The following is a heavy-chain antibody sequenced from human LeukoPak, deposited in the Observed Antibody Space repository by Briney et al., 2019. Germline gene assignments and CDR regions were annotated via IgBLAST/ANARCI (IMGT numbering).Heavy chain of an antibody. CDR2: ISGSGGST. D-gene: IGHD3-10*01. CDR3: ARDGSYYYGSGSWT. V-gene: IGHV3-23*01. J-gene: IGHJ5*02. CDR1: GFTFDDYG. Sequence: PGGSLRLSCAASGFTFDDYGMSWVRQAPGKGLEWVSAISGSGGSTYYADSVKGRFTISRDNSKNTLYLQMNSLRAEDTAVYYCARDGSYYYGSGSWTWGQGTLVTVSS.